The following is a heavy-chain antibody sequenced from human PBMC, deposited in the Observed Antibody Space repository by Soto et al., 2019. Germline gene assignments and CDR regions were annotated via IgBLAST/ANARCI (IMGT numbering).Heavy chain of an antibody. CDR1: GYSFTSYW. J-gene: IGHJ5*02. Sequence: GESLKISCKGSGYSFTSYWIGWVRQMPGKGLEWMGIIYPGDSDTRYSPSFQGQVTISADKSISTAYLQWSSLKASDTAMYYCARGSCCSSTSCYINWFDPWGQGTLVTVSS. V-gene: IGHV5-51*01. CDR2: IYPGDSDT. CDR3: ARGSCCSSTSCYINWFDP. D-gene: IGHD2-2*02.